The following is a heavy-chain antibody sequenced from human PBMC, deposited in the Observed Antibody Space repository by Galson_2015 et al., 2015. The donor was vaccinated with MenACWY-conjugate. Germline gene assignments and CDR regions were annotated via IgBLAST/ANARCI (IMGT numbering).Heavy chain of an antibody. Sequence: SETLSLTCPVSGGSASSSGYYWTWIRQPPGKGLEWIGLIYDSGTTKYNPSLKGRVTISLDTSKNQVSLKLSSVTAADTAVYYCAREFSYWGQGTLVTVSS. D-gene: IGHD2/OR15-2a*01. J-gene: IGHJ4*02. CDR2: IYDSGTT. CDR3: AREFSY. CDR1: GGSASSSGYY. V-gene: IGHV4-61*08.